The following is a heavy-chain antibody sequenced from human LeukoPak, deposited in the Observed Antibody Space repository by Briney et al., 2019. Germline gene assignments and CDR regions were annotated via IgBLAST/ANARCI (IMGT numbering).Heavy chain of an antibody. J-gene: IGHJ4*02. Sequence: GGSLRLSCAASGFTVSINYMSWVRQAPGKGLEWVSVIYSGGSTYYADSVEGRFTISRDNSKNTLYLQMNSLRDEDTAVYYCTRDSQGSGTYSTDHWGQGTLVTVSS. CDR2: IYSGGST. V-gene: IGHV3-66*01. CDR3: TRDSQGSGTYSTDH. CDR1: GFTVSINY. D-gene: IGHD3-10*01.